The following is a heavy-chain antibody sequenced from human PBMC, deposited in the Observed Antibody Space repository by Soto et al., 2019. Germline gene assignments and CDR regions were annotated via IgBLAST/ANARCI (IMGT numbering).Heavy chain of an antibody. D-gene: IGHD6-13*01. J-gene: IGHJ5*02. CDR2: IIPIFGTA. V-gene: IGHV1-69*01. CDR3: ARTAAGEEGLDNWFDP. Sequence: QVQLVQSGAEVKKPGSSVKVSCKASGGTFSSYAISWVRQAPGQGLEWMGGIIPIFGTANYAQKFQGRVTITAGESPSTAYMELGSLRLEDKAVDYCARTAAGEEGLDNWFDPWGQGTLVTVSS. CDR1: GGTFSSYA.